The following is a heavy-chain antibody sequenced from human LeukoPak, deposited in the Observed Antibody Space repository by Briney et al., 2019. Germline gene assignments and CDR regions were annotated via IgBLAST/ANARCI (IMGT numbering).Heavy chain of an antibody. CDR2: IYYSGST. Sequence: PSETLSLTCTVSGGSISSSSYYWGWIRQPPGKGLEWIGSIYYSGSTYYNPSLKSRVTISVDTSKSQFSLKLRSVTAADTAVYYSALLWFGESNWFDPWGQGTLVTVSS. J-gene: IGHJ5*02. V-gene: IGHV4-39*01. CDR1: GGSISSSSYY. CDR3: ALLWFGESNWFDP. D-gene: IGHD3-10*01.